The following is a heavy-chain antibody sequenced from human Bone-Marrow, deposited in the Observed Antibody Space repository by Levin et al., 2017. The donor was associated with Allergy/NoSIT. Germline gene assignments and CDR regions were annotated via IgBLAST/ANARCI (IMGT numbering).Heavy chain of an antibody. J-gene: IGHJ4*02. D-gene: IGHD3-22*01. Sequence: SLILSFSSPGFTFPLYFTPHPHHAPNHLHYLFTNIKQYLTYNYYSYSFNCRFTISRDNAKNSLYLQMNSLRAEDTAVYYCARDGPVGYFYESTGYFDNWGPGTLVTVSS. CDR3: ARDGPVGYFYESTGYFDN. CDR2: IKQYLTYN. V-gene: IGHV3-7*01. CDR1: GFTFPLYF.